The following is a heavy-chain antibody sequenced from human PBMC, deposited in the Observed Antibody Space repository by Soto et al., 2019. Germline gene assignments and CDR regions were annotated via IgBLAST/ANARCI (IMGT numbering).Heavy chain of an antibody. Sequence: GGSLRLSCAASGFTFSSYSMNWVRQAPGKGLEWVSSISSSSSYIYYADSVKGRFTISRDNAKNSLYLQMNSLRAEDTAVYYCARVLSGYSSSWPRWFDPWGQGTLVTVSS. CDR1: GFTFSSYS. CDR2: ISSSSSYI. V-gene: IGHV3-21*01. CDR3: ARVLSGYSSSWPRWFDP. J-gene: IGHJ5*02. D-gene: IGHD6-13*01.